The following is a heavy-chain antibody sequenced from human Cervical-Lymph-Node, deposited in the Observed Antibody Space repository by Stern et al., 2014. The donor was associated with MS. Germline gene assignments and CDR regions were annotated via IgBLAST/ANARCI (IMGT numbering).Heavy chain of an antibody. J-gene: IGHJ4*02. Sequence: VQLVESGGGVVQPGRSLRLSCAASGFIFNSYAMYWVRQAPGKGLQWVAVISNDGSSRDYADSVKGRFTISRDNSKNTLFLQMNSLRVEDTGVYYCASRYDYGDYIYWGQGTLVTVSS. CDR3: ASRYDYGDYIY. CDR2: ISNDGSSR. D-gene: IGHD4-17*01. CDR1: GFIFNSYA. V-gene: IGHV3-30*04.